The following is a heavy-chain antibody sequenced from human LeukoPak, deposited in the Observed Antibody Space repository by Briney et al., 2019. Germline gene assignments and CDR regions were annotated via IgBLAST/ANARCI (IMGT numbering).Heavy chain of an antibody. CDR3: ARDQTPMVILGY. V-gene: IGHV3-23*01. D-gene: IGHD5-18*01. J-gene: IGHJ4*02. Sequence: GGSLRLSCAASGFTFSSYAMIWVRQAPGKGLEWVSGISGSSGSTYYADSVKGRFTISRDNSKNTLYLQMNSLRAEDTAVYYCARDQTPMVILGYWGQGTLVTVSS. CDR2: ISGSSGST. CDR1: GFTFSSYA.